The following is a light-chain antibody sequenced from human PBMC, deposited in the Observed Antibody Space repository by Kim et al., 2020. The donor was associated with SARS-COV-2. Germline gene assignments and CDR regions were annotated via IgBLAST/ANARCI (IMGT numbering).Light chain of an antibody. CDR1: SSDVGGYNY. CDR3: SSYTSSSTWV. J-gene: IGLJ3*02. CDR2: DVS. V-gene: IGLV2-14*03. Sequence: QSALTQPASVSGSPGQSITISCTGTSSDVGGYNYVSWYQQHPGKAPKLMIYDVSNRPSGVSNRFSGSKSRNTASLTISGLQAEDEADYYCSSYTSSSTWVFGGGTQLTVL.